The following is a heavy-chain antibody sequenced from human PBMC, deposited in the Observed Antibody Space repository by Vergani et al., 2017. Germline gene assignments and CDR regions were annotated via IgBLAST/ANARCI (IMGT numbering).Heavy chain of an antibody. D-gene: IGHD6-19*01. J-gene: IGHJ4*02. Sequence: EVQLVESGGGLVKPGGSLRLSCAASGFTFSSYSTNWVRQAPGKGLEWVSSISSSSSYIYYADSVKGRFTISRDNAKNSLYLQMNSLRAEDTAVYYCASAGYSSGWYGPSNDYWGQGTLVTVSS. CDR1: GFTFSSYS. CDR3: ASAGYSSGWYGPSNDY. CDR2: ISSSSSYI. V-gene: IGHV3-21*01.